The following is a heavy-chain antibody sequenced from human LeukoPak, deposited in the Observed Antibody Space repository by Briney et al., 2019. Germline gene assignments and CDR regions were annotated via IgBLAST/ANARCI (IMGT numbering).Heavy chain of an antibody. CDR1: GFTFKNAW. CDR3: STDGDGYIGLGH. CDR2: IKDKEDGETR. J-gene: IGHJ4*02. V-gene: IGHV3-15*01. Sequence: GGSLRLACGASGFTFKNAWMNWVRQAPGKGLEWVGRIKDKEDGETRDYAASVQGRFIISRDDSKNTVYLQMNRLRIEDTGIYYCSTDGDGYIGLGHWGQGILVSVS. D-gene: IGHD5-24*01.